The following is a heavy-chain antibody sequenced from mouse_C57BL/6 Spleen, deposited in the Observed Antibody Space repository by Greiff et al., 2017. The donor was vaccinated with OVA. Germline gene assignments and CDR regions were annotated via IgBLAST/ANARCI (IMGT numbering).Heavy chain of an antibody. D-gene: IGHD2-4*01. CDR3: ARIYYDYGAMDY. Sequence: EVKVVESGGGLVKPGGSLKLSCAASGFTFSDYGMHWVRQAPEKGLEWVAYISSGSSTIYYADTVKGRFTISRDNAKNTLFLQMTSLRSEDTAMYYCARIYYDYGAMDYWGQGTSVTVSS. CDR2: ISSGSSTI. J-gene: IGHJ4*01. CDR1: GFTFSDYG. V-gene: IGHV5-17*01.